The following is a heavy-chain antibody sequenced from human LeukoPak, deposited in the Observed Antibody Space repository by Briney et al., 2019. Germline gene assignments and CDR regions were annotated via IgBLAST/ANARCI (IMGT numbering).Heavy chain of an antibody. J-gene: IGHJ4*02. CDR1: GGSISSSSHF. CDR2: IYYSGST. Sequence: SETLSLTCTVSGGSISSSSHFWGWIRQPPGKGLEWIGSIYYSGSTYYNPSLKSRVTISVDTSKNQFSLKLSSVTAADTAVYYCARQYFLVLSLYYFDYWGQGSLVTVSS. D-gene: IGHD2/OR15-2a*01. CDR3: ARQYFLVLSLYYFDY. V-gene: IGHV4-39*01.